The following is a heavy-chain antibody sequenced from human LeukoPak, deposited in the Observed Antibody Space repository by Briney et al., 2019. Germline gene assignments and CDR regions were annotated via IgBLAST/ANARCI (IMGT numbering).Heavy chain of an antibody. CDR3: TRSPFGGSGGSWDSWFDP. CDR1: GFTFSGSA. D-gene: IGHD2-15*01. V-gene: IGHV3-73*01. CDR2: IRSKTNSYAT. Sequence: PGGSLRLSCAASGFTFSGSAMYWVRQASGKGLEWVGRIRSKTNSYATAYAASVEGRFTISRDDSKNTAYLQMNSLKTEDTAVYYCTRSPFGGSGGSWDSWFDPWGQGTLVTVSS. J-gene: IGHJ5*02.